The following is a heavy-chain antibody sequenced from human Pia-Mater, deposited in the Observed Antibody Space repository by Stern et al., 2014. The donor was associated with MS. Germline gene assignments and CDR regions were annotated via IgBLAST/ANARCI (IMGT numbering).Heavy chain of an antibody. CDR3: ARDGRHTDNYGLDV. Sequence: VHLVESGAEVKKPGSSVQVSCKASGGTFNVYAINWLRQAPGQGLERMGGINPIFGTANYAQKFQGRVTITADESTRTSSMRLSSLRYDDTAVYYCARDGRHTDNYGLDVWGQGTTVTVSS. CDR2: INPIFGTA. J-gene: IGHJ6*02. CDR1: GGTFNVYA. D-gene: IGHD3-9*01. V-gene: IGHV1-69*01.